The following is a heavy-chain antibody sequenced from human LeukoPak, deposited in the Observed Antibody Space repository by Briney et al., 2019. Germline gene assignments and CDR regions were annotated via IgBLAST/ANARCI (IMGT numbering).Heavy chain of an antibody. J-gene: IGHJ4*02. CDR1: GFPFSTYA. D-gene: IGHD6-19*01. CDR3: AKGYSSGWYAFDS. Sequence: RGSLRLSCAASGFPFSTYAMGWVRQAPGKGLEWVSTIHGATYYADSVRGRFTISKDNSKNTLYLQMTSLRADDTALYYCAKGYSSGWYAFDSWGQGTLVTVSS. CDR2: IHGAT. V-gene: IGHV3-23*01.